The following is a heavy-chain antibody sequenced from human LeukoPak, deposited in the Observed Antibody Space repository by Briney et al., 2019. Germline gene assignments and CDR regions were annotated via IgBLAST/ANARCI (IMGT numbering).Heavy chain of an antibody. J-gene: IGHJ4*02. Sequence: GGSLRLSCEASGLTFGSYGMSWVRQAPGKGLQRVSAITGDGTTTYYADSVKGRFTISRDNSKNMLYLQMSSLRAEDTAVYYCAKMQGYFDYWGQGTLVPVSS. V-gene: IGHV3-23*01. CDR3: AKMQGYFDY. CDR1: GLTFGSYG. CDR2: ITGDGTTT.